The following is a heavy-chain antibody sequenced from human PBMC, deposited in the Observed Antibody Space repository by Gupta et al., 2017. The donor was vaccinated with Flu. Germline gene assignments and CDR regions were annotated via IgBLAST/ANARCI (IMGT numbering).Heavy chain of an antibody. V-gene: IGHV3-21*01. CDR1: GFTFSSYS. J-gene: IGHJ4*02. D-gene: IGHD6-6*01. CDR2: ISSSSSYI. CDR3: ARDLLAARPGVDY. Sequence: EVQLVESGGGLVKPGGSLRLSCAASGFTFSSYSMNWVRQAPGKGLEWVSSISSSSSYIYYADSVKGRFTISRDNAKNSLYLQMNSLRAEDTAVYYCARDLLAARPGVDYWGQGTLVTVSS.